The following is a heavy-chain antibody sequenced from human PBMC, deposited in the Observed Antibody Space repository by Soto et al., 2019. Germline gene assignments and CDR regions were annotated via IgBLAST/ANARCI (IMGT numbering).Heavy chain of an antibody. CDR1: GGTPSNSA. D-gene: IGHD3-22*01. CDR2: IIPVFGLV. Sequence: QVHLLLQSGAEVKKPGSSVKVSCKASGGTPSNSAISWVRQAPGQGLEWMGGIIPVFGLVKYAQNFQGRVTITADESTNTAYMQLSSLRPEDTAVYYCAGGRIVVVGSRASCGMDVWGQGTTVSVSS. V-gene: IGHV1-69*01. J-gene: IGHJ6*02. CDR3: AGGRIVVVGSRASCGMDV.